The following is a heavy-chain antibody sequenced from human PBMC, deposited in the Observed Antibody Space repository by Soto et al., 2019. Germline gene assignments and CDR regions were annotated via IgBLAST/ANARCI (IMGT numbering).Heavy chain of an antibody. CDR2: IIPIFGTA. Sequence: QVQLEQSGGEVKKPGSSVKVSCKASGVTFSKCIMTWVRQAPGLGLEWVGGIIPIFGTANYAQKFQGRVTITADESTSTSYLEVSNLRSEDTAVYYCAKVRYSSPMGYYYGMDVWGQGTAVTVSS. J-gene: IGHJ6*02. D-gene: IGHD6-19*01. CDR1: GVTFSKCI. CDR3: AKVRYSSPMGYYYGMDV. V-gene: IGHV1-69*01.